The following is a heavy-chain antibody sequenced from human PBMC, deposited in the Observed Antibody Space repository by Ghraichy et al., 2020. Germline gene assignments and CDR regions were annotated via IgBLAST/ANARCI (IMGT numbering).Heavy chain of an antibody. Sequence: LSLTCAASGFTFSDYYMSWIRQAPGKGLEWVSYISSSGSTIYYADSVKGRFTISRDNAKNSLYLQMNSLRAEDTAVYYCARVHHPYYYYAMDVWAQGTTVTVSS. CDR2: ISSSGSTI. CDR3: ARVHHPYYYYAMDV. J-gene: IGHJ6*02. CDR1: GFTFSDYY. V-gene: IGHV3-11*01.